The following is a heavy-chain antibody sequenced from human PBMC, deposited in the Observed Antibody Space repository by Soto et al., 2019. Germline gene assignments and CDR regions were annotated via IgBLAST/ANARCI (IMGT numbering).Heavy chain of an antibody. CDR3: VRAPAGEGAFNI. J-gene: IGHJ3*02. D-gene: IGHD2-2*01. Sequence: VQLVQSGAEVKKPGSSVKVSCRVSGGSFSSSAISWVRQDPGQGLAWMGNIIPICGSSKKSEKFQGRVTITADESTSTVYLELSSLTFEDAAVYFCVRAPAGEGAFNIWGQGTTVIVSS. CDR2: IIPICGSS. V-gene: IGHV1-69*15. CDR1: GGSFSSSA.